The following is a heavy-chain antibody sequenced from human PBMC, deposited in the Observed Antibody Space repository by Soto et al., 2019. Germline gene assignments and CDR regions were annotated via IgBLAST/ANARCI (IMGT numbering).Heavy chain of an antibody. Sequence: SETLSLTCTVSGVSISNSYWIWIRQSPEKGLEWIGYIYSSGSTNYNPSLNSRVTISVDTSKNQFSLKLSSLSAADTAVYYCARDIRVATITLRQHQGYRYGMDVWGQGTTVTVSS. CDR1: GVSISNSY. CDR2: IYSSGST. CDR3: ARDIRVATITLRQHQGYRYGMDV. V-gene: IGHV4-4*08. D-gene: IGHD5-12*01. J-gene: IGHJ6*02.